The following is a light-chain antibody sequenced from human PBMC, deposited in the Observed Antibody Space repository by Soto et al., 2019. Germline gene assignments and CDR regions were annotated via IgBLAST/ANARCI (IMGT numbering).Light chain of an antibody. CDR2: DAS. CDR1: PSVSSY. CDR3: QPRSDWPPIT. J-gene: IGKJ5*01. V-gene: IGKV3-11*01. Sequence: EIVLTQSPATLSVSPGEIATLSCSASPSVSSYLAWYQQKPGQAPMLLIYDASNRSTGIPARFSGSGSGTDFTLTITSLEPKAFAVSYCQPRSDWPPITCGQGTRLEIK.